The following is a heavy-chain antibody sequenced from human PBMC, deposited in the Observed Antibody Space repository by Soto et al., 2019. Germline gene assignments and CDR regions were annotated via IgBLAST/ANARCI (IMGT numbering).Heavy chain of an antibody. Sequence: QITLKESGPTLVKPTQTLTLTCAFSGFSLNTRGVGVGWIRQPPGKALEWLALIYWDNDKRYSPSLKSRLTITKGTPKNHVVLMVTDMDPVDTATYYCAPNNYYGSGSVYWGQGTLVTVSS. CDR2: IYWDNDK. CDR3: APNNYYGSGSVY. V-gene: IGHV2-5*02. J-gene: IGHJ4*02. D-gene: IGHD3-10*01. CDR1: GFSLNTRGVG.